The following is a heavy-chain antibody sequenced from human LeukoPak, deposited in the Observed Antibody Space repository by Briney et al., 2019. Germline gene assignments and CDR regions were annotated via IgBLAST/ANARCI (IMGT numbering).Heavy chain of an antibody. V-gene: IGHV3-48*04. Sequence: GALILSCVASGITFSSYSMNWVRQAPGKGLEWVSYISSFSGTINYADSVKGRFTIPRDNAKNSLSLQMNSLRAEDTAVYYCARAGLGSYRPYYFDYWGQGTLVTVSS. CDR3: ARAGLGSYRPYYFDY. D-gene: IGHD3-16*02. J-gene: IGHJ4*02. CDR2: ISSFSGTI. CDR1: GITFSSYS.